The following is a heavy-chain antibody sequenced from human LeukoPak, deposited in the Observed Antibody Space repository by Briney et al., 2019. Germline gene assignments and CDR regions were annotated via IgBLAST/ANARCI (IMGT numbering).Heavy chain of an antibody. CDR2: ISGSGGST. CDR1: GFAFSSYA. CDR3: AKSRQPHYYYGMDV. V-gene: IGHV3-23*01. D-gene: IGHD2-2*01. J-gene: IGHJ6*02. Sequence: GGSLRLSCAASGFAFSSYAMSWVRQAPGKGLEWVSAISGSGGSTYYADSVKGRFTISRDNSKNTLYLQMNSLRAEDTAVYYCAKSRQPHYYYGMDVWGQGTTVTVSS.